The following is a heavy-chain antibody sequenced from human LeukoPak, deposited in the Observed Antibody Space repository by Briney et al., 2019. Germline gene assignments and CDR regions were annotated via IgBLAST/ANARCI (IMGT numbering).Heavy chain of an antibody. CDR2: IYPGDSDT. V-gene: IGHV5-51*01. Sequence: GESLQISCKGSGYSFTSYWIGWVRQMTGKGLEWMGIIYPGDSDTRYSPSFQGQVTISADKSISTAYLQWSSLKASDTAMYYCARPTRAKWNYVGWFDPWGQGTLVTVSS. D-gene: IGHD1-7*01. CDR1: GYSFTSYW. J-gene: IGHJ5*02. CDR3: ARPTRAKWNYVGWFDP.